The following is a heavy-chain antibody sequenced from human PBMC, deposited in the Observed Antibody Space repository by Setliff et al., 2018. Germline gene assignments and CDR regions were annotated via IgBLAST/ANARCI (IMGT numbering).Heavy chain of an antibody. J-gene: IGHJ4*02. Sequence: GGSLRLSCAASGFTFDDYVFSWVRQAPGKGLVWFSHINSDGSGTSYADSVKGRFTISRDNAKNTLYLQMNSLRAEDTAVFYCVAVRWNYPTVWGQGTLVTVSS. CDR1: GFTFDDYV. D-gene: IGHD1-7*01. V-gene: IGHV3-74*01. CDR2: INSDGSGT. CDR3: VAVRWNYPTV.